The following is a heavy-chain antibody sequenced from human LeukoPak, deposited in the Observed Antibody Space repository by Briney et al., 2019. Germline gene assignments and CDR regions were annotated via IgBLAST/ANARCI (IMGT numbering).Heavy chain of an antibody. CDR2: FYYSAST. D-gene: IGHD3-22*01. CDR1: GGSISSSGYY. J-gene: IGHJ4*02. Sequence: PSETLSLTCTVSGGSISSSGYYWGWIRQPPGKGLEWIGSFYYSASTYYNPSLKSRVTISVDTSKNQFSLKLSSVTAADTAVYYCARSYYDSSAYYYVLSYFDYWGQGTLVTVSS. V-gene: IGHV4-39*01. CDR3: ARSYYDSSAYYYVLSYFDY.